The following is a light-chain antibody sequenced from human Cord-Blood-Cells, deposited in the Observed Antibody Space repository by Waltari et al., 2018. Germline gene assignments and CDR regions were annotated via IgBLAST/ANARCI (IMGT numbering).Light chain of an antibody. CDR2: DVS. CDR3: CSYAGSYV. CDR1: SSDVRGCNC. Sequence: QSPLTHPPPVSGSHGQSVTISCTGTSSDVRGCNCVSWYQQHPGKAPKLMIYDVSKRPSGVPDRFSGSKSGNTASLTISGLQAEDEADYYCCSYAGSYVFGTGTKVTVL. V-gene: IGLV2-11*01. J-gene: IGLJ1*01.